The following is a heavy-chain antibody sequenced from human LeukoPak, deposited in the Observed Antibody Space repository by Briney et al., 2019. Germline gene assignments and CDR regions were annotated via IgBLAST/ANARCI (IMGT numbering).Heavy chain of an antibody. J-gene: IGHJ4*02. V-gene: IGHV1-3*01. CDR3: ASGRDGYKSAFDY. D-gene: IGHD5-24*01. CDR2: INAGNGNT. Sequence: ASVKVSCKASGYTFTSYAMHWVRQAPGQRLEWMGWINAGNGNTKYSQKFQGRVTITRDTSASTAYTELSSLRSEDTAVYYCASGRDGYKSAFDYWGQGTLVTVSS. CDR1: GYTFTSYA.